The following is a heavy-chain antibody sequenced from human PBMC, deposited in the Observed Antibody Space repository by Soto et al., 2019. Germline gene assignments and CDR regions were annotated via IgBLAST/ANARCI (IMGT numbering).Heavy chain of an antibody. CDR1: GFTFSNAW. CDR3: TPRTGYCSGGSCYHFEY. CDR2: IKSKTDGGTT. Sequence: PGGSLRLSCAASGFTFSNAWMNWVRQAPGKGLEWVGRIKSKTDGGTTDYAAPVKGRVTISRDDSKNTLDLQMNSLKTEDTAVYYCTPRTGYCSGGSCYHFEYRGQGTLVPVSS. V-gene: IGHV3-15*07. J-gene: IGHJ4*02. D-gene: IGHD2-15*01.